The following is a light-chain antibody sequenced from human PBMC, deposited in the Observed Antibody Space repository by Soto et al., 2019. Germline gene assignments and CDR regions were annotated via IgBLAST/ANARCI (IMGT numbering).Light chain of an antibody. CDR2: DVS. CDR1: SSDIGGHNY. J-gene: IGLJ1*01. CDR3: SSYTSSSTLEV. V-gene: IGLV2-14*03. Sequence: QSALTQPASVSGSPGQSITIPCTGTSSDIGGHNYVSWYQQHPGKAPKLMIYDVSNRPSGVSNRFSGSKSGYSASLTISGLQAEDDADYYCSSYTSSSTLEVFGTGTKLTVL.